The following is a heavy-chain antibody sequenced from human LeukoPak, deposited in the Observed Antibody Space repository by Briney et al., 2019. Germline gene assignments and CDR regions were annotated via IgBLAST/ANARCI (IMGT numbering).Heavy chain of an antibody. V-gene: IGHV4-38-2*02. CDR1: GYSISSGYY. CDR3: ACGGWGVWFDP. CDR2: IYHSGST. D-gene: IGHD2-21*01. J-gene: IGHJ5*02. Sequence: SETLSLTCTVSGYSISSGYYWGWIRQPPGKGLEWIGSIYHSGSTYYNPSLKSRVTISVDTSKNQFSLKLSSVTAADTAVYYCACGGWGVWFDPWGQGTLVTVSS.